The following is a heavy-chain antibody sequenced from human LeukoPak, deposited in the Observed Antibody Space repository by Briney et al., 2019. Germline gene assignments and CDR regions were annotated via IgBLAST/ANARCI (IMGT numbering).Heavy chain of an antibody. D-gene: IGHD4-17*01. V-gene: IGHV4-59*01. J-gene: IGHJ5*02. CDR1: GGSISSYY. Sequence: SETLSLTCTVSGGSISSYYWSWIRQPPGKGLEWIGYIYYSGSTNYNPSLKSRVTISVDTSKNQFSLKLSSVTAVDTAVYYCARTKLYGDYRLDPWGQGTLVTVSS. CDR3: ARTKLYGDYRLDP. CDR2: IYYSGST.